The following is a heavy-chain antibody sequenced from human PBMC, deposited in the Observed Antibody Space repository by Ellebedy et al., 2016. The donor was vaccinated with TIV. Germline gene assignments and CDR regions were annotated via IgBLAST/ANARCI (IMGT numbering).Heavy chain of an antibody. V-gene: IGHV3-7*03. CDR1: GFTLSNHW. Sequence: PGGSLRLSCAASGFTLSNHWMTWVRQAPGKGLQWVAHIDKNGAVKLYEDSVKCRFSISRDNGDNSVYLQMNSLTADVMAVYCCARTCYWYHGMDVWGQGTTVTVSS. CDR3: ARTCYWYHGMDV. CDR2: IDKNGAVK. J-gene: IGHJ6*02.